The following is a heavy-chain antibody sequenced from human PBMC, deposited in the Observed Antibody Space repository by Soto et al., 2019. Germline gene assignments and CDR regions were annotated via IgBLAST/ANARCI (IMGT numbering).Heavy chain of an antibody. Sequence: GGSLRLSCAASGFTFSTYSMNWVRQAPGKGLEWIAYITSSSSTIFYADSVKGRFTISRDNAKNSLYLQMNSLRDEDTSVYYCARDNGIAGSFDPWGQGTLFTVSS. CDR3: ARDNGIAGSFDP. CDR2: ITSSSSTI. D-gene: IGHD6-13*01. CDR1: GFTFSTYS. J-gene: IGHJ5*02. V-gene: IGHV3-48*02.